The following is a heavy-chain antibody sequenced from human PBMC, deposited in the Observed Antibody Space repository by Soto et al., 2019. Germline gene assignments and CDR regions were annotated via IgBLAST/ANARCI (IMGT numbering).Heavy chain of an antibody. V-gene: IGHV4-31*03. CDR3: ARAITGTKHFDY. CDR2: IYYSGST. D-gene: IGHD1-7*01. J-gene: IGHJ4*02. Sequence: SETLSLTCTVSGGSISSGGYYWSWIRQHPGKGLEWIGYIYYSGSTYYNPSLKSRVTISVDTSKNKFSLKLSSVTAADTAVYYCARAITGTKHFDYWGQGTLVTVSS. CDR1: GGSISSGGYY.